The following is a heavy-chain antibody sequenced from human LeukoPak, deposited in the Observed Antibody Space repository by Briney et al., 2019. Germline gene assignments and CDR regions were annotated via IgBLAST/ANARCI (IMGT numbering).Heavy chain of an antibody. CDR2: ISAYNGNT. J-gene: IGHJ3*02. CDR1: GYSFSNYG. CDR3: ARETYYDILTGSEAFDI. Sequence: ASVKVSCKASGYSFSNYGINWVRQAPGQGLEWMGWISAYNGNTNYAQKLQGRVTMTTDTSTSTAYMELRSLRSDDTAVYYCARETYYDILTGSEAFDIWGQGTMVTVSS. V-gene: IGHV1-18*01. D-gene: IGHD3-9*01.